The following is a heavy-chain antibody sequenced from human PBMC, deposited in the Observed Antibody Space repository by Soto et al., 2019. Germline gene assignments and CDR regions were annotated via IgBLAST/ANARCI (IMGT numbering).Heavy chain of an antibody. Sequence: QVQLQESGPGLVKPSETLSLTCTLSGGSISTYYWSWIRQPPGKGLEWIGYVYDRATTSYNPSLKTRVAISADTSNNQFSLNLRSVTAADTAVYFCARIRSVFSGGRNDYWGQGILVTVSS. V-gene: IGHV4-59*08. J-gene: IGHJ4*02. CDR2: VYDRATT. CDR3: ARIRSVFSGGRNDY. CDR1: GGSISTYY. D-gene: IGHD2-15*01.